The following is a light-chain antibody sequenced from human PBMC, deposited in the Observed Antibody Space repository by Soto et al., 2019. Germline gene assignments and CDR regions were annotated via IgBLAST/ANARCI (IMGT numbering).Light chain of an antibody. Sequence: ENVLTQSPGTLSLSPGERATLSCRASQSIGSSYLAWYQQKPGHAPRLIIYGTSNRATGIPDRFSGSGSGTDFTLTISRLEPEDFAVYYCQQFRGLWTFGPGTKVEIK. CDR3: QQFRGLWT. J-gene: IGKJ1*01. V-gene: IGKV3-20*01. CDR2: GTS. CDR1: QSIGSSY.